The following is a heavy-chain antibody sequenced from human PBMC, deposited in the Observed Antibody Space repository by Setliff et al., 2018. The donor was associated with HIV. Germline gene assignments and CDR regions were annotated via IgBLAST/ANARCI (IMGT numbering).Heavy chain of an antibody. CDR2: IHSYGST. CDR3: ARGGYYNPVL. V-gene: IGHV4-4*08. D-gene: IGHD1-26*01. CDR1: GASISSYS. Sequence: PSETLSLTCTVSGASISSYSWSWIRQSPGKRLEWIGYIHSYGSTDYNPSLESRFTISRDNAKNTLYLQMNSLRAEDTAVYFCARGGYYNPVLWGQGTLVTVSS. J-gene: IGHJ4*02.